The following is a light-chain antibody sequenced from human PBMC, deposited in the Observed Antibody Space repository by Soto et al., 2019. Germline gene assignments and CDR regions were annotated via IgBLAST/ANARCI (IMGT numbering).Light chain of an antibody. J-gene: IGKJ4*01. V-gene: IGKV1-9*01. CDR2: GAS. CDR1: QGIGSN. Sequence: IQLTQSPSSLSASGGDRVTITCRASQGIGSNLAWYLQKPGEAPKLLVYGASTLQGGVPSRFSGSGSGTLFTLTITSLQPEDFATYFGQQSNSYPLTFGGGTKVEIK. CDR3: QQSNSYPLT.